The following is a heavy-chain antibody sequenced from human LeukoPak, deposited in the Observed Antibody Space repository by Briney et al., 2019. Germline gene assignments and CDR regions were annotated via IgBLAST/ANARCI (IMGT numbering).Heavy chain of an antibody. CDR2: IKSKTDGGTT. CDR3: TTWWGYCDTSSCPPGYYLDY. Sequence: PGGSLRLSCAASGFTFSSYAMNWVRQTPGKGLEWVGRIKSKTDGGTTDYAAPVKDRFTISRDDSGNTLYLQMNSLKTEDTAVYYCTTWWGYCDTSSCPPGYYLDYWGQGTLVTVSS. D-gene: IGHD2-15*01. V-gene: IGHV3-15*07. J-gene: IGHJ4*02. CDR1: GFTFSSYA.